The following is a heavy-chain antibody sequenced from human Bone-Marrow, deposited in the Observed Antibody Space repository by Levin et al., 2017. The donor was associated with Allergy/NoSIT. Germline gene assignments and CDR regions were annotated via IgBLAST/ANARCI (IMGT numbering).Heavy chain of an antibody. CDR1: GYTFTGCN. Sequence: VASVKVSCKASGYTFTGCNIHWVRQAPGQGLEWMGRINPKSGGTNYAQKFQGRVTMTRDTSISAAYLELSRLTSDDTAVYYCARELPQIGGAVGWFGPWGQGTLVTVSS. J-gene: IGHJ5*02. V-gene: IGHV1-2*06. D-gene: IGHD2/OR15-2a*01. CDR2: INPKSGGT. CDR3: ARELPQIGGAVGWFGP.